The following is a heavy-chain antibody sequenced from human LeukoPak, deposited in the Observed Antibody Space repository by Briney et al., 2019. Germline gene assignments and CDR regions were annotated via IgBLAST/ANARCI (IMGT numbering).Heavy chain of an antibody. D-gene: IGHD3-10*01. Sequence: PSETLSLTCTVSGGSISSADSYWSWIRQPPGKGLEWIAYISYSGDTYYNPSLKSRLTISMDTSKNQFSLKLSSVTAADTAVYCARGSVRSARLALWGQGTLVTVSA. CDR2: ISYSGDT. CDR3: ARGSVRSARLAL. CDR1: GGSISSADSY. J-gene: IGHJ4*02. V-gene: IGHV4-30-4*01.